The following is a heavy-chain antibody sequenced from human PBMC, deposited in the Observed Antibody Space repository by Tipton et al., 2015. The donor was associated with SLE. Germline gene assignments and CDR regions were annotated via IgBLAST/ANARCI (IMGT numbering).Heavy chain of an antibody. D-gene: IGHD5-12*01. CDR2: ISFDGSNK. CDR1: GFTFSSYG. Sequence: RSLRFSCAASGFTFSSYGMHWVRQAPGKGLEWVALISFDGSNKYYADSVKGRFTISRHNSKNTLYMQMNSLRAEDTAVYYCARGPEYSGYNVWGQGTLVTVSS. CDR3: ARGPEYSGYNV. J-gene: IGHJ4*02. V-gene: IGHV3-30*19.